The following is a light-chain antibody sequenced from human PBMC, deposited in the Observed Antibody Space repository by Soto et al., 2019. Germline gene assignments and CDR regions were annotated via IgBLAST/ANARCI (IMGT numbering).Light chain of an antibody. J-gene: IGKJ2*01. CDR2: KAS. Sequence: DIHMTQSPSTLSASVGDRITITCRASQDVSQWLAWYQHKPGKAPKLLIYKASTLESGVSSRFSGRGSGTEFTLTIRDLQPDDFATYYCQQYSSDLNTVGQGPKLEIK. V-gene: IGKV1-5*03. CDR1: QDVSQW. CDR3: QQYSSDLNT.